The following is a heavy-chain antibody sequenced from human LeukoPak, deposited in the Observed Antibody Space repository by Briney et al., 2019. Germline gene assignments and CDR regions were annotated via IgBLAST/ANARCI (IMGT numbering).Heavy chain of an antibody. CDR1: GGSFSGYY. D-gene: IGHD2-15*01. CDR3: ARAHLYCSGGTCYLIGFDY. Sequence: PSETLSLTCAVYGGSFSGYYWSWTRQPPGTGLESIGEINHSGSTNYNPSLKSRVTISLDTYKNHFSLKMTSVTAADTAVYYCARAHLYCSGGTCYLIGFDYWGQGTLVTVSS. J-gene: IGHJ4*02. V-gene: IGHV4-34*01. CDR2: INHSGST.